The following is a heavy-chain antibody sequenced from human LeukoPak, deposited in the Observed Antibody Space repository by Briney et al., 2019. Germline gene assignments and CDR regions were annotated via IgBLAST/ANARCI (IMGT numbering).Heavy chain of an antibody. D-gene: IGHD3-9*01. CDR1: EYIFTDYY. Sequence: ASVCDSCKPSEYIFTDYYIHWVRQAPGQGLEWMGWINPHSGGTHYAQSVQDRVTMTGDTSISTAYMELSRLISDDTAIYYCARGGDNCDIFKQWGQGTLVTVSS. CDR3: ARGGDNCDIFKQ. CDR2: INPHSGGT. J-gene: IGHJ4*02. V-gene: IGHV1-2*02.